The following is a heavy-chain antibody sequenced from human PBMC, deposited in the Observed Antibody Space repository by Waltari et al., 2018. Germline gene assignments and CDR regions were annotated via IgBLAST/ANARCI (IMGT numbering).Heavy chain of an antibody. J-gene: IGHJ4*02. CDR3: ARGGGELLPVGY. Sequence: QVQLQESGPGLVKPSETLSLTCAVSGYSISSGYYWGWIRQPPGKGLEWIGSIYHSGGTYYNPALKSRVTISVDTSKNQFSLKLSSVTAADTAVYYCARGGGELLPVGYWGQGTLVTVSS. D-gene: IGHD1-26*01. CDR1: GYSISSGYY. V-gene: IGHV4-38-2*01. CDR2: IYHSGGT.